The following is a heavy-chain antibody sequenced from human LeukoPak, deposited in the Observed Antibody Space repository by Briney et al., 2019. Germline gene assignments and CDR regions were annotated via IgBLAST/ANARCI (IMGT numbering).Heavy chain of an antibody. CDR1: GFTFRSYA. D-gene: IGHD3-10*01. J-gene: IGHJ4*02. CDR2: MSGRGGRT. CDR3: AKDPIHQQPYYYRSGSYLGISRCYFDY. V-gene: IGHV3-23*01. Sequence: GGSLRLSCASCGFTFRSYAMSGVRQAPCKGLEGVSAMSGRGGRTYYADSVRGRFTISRDNSKNTLYLQMNSLRDEDTGVYYCAKDPIHQQPYYYRSGSYLGISRCYFDYWGQGTLVTVSS.